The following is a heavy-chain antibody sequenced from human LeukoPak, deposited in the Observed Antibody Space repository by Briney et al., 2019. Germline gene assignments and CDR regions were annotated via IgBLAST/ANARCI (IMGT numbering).Heavy chain of an antibody. CDR2: IYTSGST. CDR3: ARIYCSGGSCYLNWFDP. J-gene: IGHJ5*02. Sequence: SETLSLTCTVSGDSISSGTYSWSWIRQPAGKGLEWIGRIYTSGSTSYNPSLKSRVTMSVDTFKNQFSLKLYSVTAADTAVYYCARIYCSGGSCYLNWFDPWGQGTLVTVSS. CDR1: GDSISSGTYS. V-gene: IGHV4-61*02. D-gene: IGHD2-15*01.